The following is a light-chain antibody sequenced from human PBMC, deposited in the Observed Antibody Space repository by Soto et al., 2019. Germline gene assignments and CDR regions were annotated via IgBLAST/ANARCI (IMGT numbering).Light chain of an antibody. V-gene: IGKV1-39*01. CDR2: AAS. CDR1: QTIRNS. Sequence: DIQMTQSPSSLSASVGDRVTITCRSSQTIRNSLNWYQQKSGKAPKLVIYAASSLQSGVPSRFSGSGSGTDFTLTISSLQPEDFATYYCQQTYRTSLTFGPGTRLEIK. CDR3: QQTYRTSLT. J-gene: IGKJ5*01.